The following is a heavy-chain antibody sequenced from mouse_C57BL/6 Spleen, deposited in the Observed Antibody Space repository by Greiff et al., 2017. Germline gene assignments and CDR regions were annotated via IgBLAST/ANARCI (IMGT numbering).Heavy chain of an antibody. D-gene: IGHD2-5*01. CDR2: ISSGSSTI. V-gene: IGHV5-17*01. CDR1: GFTFSDYG. Sequence: EVQLVESGGGLVKPGGSLKLSCAASGFTFSDYGMHWVRQAPEKGLAWVAYISSGSSTIYYADTVKGRFTISRDNGKNTLFLQMNSLRSEDTAMYYCARGGLDYYSNYWFAYWGQGTLVTVSA. J-gene: IGHJ3*01. CDR3: ARGGLDYYSNYWFAY.